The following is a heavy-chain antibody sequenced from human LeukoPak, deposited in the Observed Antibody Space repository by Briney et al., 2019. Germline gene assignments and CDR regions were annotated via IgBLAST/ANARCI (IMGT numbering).Heavy chain of an antibody. D-gene: IGHD3-3*01. V-gene: IGHV3-23*01. CDR1: GFTFSIYA. CDR3: AKVHDFWSGYSDY. Sequence: GVSLRLSCAASGFTFSIYAMSWVRQASGKGLEWVSTISGSGGSTYYADSVKGRFTISRDNSKNTLYLQMNSLRAEDTAVYFCAKVHDFWSGYSDYWGQGTLVTVSS. CDR2: ISGSGGST. J-gene: IGHJ4*02.